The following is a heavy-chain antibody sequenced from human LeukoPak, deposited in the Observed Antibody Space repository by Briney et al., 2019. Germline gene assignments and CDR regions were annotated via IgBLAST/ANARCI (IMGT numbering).Heavy chain of an antibody. CDR2: MNPNSGNT. CDR1: GYTFTSYD. V-gene: IGHV1-8*03. J-gene: IGHJ3*02. Sequence: ASVKVSCKASGYTFTSYDINWVRQATGQGLEWMGWMNPNSGNTGYAQKFQGRVTITRNTSISTAYMELSSLRSEDTAVYYCARGRISSGRYGPFDIWGQGTMVTVSS. D-gene: IGHD6-19*01. CDR3: ARGRISSGRYGPFDI.